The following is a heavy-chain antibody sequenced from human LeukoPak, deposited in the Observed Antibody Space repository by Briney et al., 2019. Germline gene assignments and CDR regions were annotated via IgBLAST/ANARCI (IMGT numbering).Heavy chain of an antibody. V-gene: IGHV4-59*12. CDR3: ARDGDYDILR. CDR1: GGSISNYY. CDR2: LSYTGRT. J-gene: IGHJ4*02. D-gene: IGHD3-9*01. Sequence: PSETLSLICSVSGGSISNYYWSWIRQPPGKSLEWVGYLSYTGRTDYNPSLKTRVSISRDTSKNQFSLKLSSVTAADTAVYYCARDGDYDILRWGQGTLVTVSS.